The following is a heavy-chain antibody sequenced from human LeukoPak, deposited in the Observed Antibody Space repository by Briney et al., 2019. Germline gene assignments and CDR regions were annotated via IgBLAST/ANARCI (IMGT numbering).Heavy chain of an antibody. CDR3: ARGRGYYDSSGRDY. J-gene: IGHJ4*02. V-gene: IGHV1-8*03. CDR2: MNPNSGNT. CDR1: GYTFTSYD. Sequence: ASVKVSCKASGYTFTSYDINWVRQATGQGLEWIGWMNPNSGNTGYAQKFQGRVTITRNTSISTAYMELSSLRSEDTAVYYCARGRGYYDSSGRDYWGQGTLVTVSS. D-gene: IGHD3-22*01.